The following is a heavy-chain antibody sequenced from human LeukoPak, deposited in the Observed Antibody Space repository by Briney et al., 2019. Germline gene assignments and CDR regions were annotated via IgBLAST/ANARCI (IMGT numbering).Heavy chain of an antibody. CDR3: ARDWHMSSVGRCHFDY. CDR1: GFTFSTYW. CDR2: IKQDGSEK. J-gene: IGHJ4*02. D-gene: IGHD2-15*01. Sequence: QAGGSLRLSCAASGFTFSTYWMSWVRRAPGKGLEWVANIKQDGSEKYYVDSVKGRFTISRDNAKNSLYLQMNRLRAEDTAVYYCARDWHMSSVGRCHFDYWGQGTLVTVSS. V-gene: IGHV3-7*01.